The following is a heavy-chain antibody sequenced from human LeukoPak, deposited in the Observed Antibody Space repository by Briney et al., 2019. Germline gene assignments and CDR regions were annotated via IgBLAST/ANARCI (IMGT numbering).Heavy chain of an antibody. D-gene: IGHD2-2*01. CDR1: GGSISSGDYY. Sequence: SETLSLTCTVSGGSISSGDYYWSWIRQPPGKGLEWIGYIYYSGSTYYNPSLKSRVTISVDTSKNQFSLKLSSVTAADPAVYYCARTHSDCSSTSCYSVANYYFDYWGQGTLVTVSS. J-gene: IGHJ4*02. CDR3: ARTHSDCSSTSCYSVANYYFDY. CDR2: IYYSGST. V-gene: IGHV4-30-4*08.